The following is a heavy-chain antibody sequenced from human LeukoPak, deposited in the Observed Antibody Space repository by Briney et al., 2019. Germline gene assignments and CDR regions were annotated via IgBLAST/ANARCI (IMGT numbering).Heavy chain of an antibody. D-gene: IGHD6-13*01. J-gene: IGHJ6*02. V-gene: IGHV1-69*13. CDR2: IIPIFGTA. Sequence: GASVKVSCKASGGTFSSYAISWVRQAPGQGLEWMGGIIPIFGTANYAQKFQGRVTITADESTSTAYMELSSLRSEDTAVYYCARGEQQLAPLYCYYGMDVWGQGTTVTVSS. CDR3: ARGEQQLAPLYCYYGMDV. CDR1: GGTFSSYA.